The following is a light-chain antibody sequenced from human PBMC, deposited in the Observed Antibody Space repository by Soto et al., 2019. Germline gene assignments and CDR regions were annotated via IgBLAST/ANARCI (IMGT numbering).Light chain of an antibody. CDR2: DAS. CDR1: QSVSSN. J-gene: IGKJ4*01. V-gene: IGKV3-15*01. CDR3: QQYNNWPLT. Sequence: EIVMTQSPATLSVSPGERATLSCRASQSVSSNLAWYQQKPGQAPRLLIYDASTRATDIPARFSGSGSGTEFTLTISSLQSEDFAVYSCQQYNNWPLTFGGGTKVEIK.